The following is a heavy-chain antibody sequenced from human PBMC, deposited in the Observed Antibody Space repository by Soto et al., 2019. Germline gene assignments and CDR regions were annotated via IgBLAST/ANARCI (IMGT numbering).Heavy chain of an antibody. D-gene: IGHD3-10*01. J-gene: IGHJ3*01. CDR1: GFTFDYYW. Sequence: EVQLVESGGGLVQPGESLRLSCAASGFTFDYYWMHWVRQAPGKGPVWVSRVHSDGTTTTYADSVKGRFTISRDNARNTVSLQMSSLRAEDTAIYYCARGDRGGFDLWGHGTVVTVSS. CDR2: VHSDGTTT. CDR3: ARGDRGGFDL. V-gene: IGHV3-74*01.